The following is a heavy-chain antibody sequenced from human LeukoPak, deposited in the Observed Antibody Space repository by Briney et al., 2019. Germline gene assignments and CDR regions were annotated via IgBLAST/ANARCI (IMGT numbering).Heavy chain of an antibody. Sequence: GGSLRLSCAASGFTFSSYWMSWVRQAPGKGLEWVANIKQDGSEKYYVDSVKGRFTISRDNAKNSLYLQMNSLRAEDTAVYYCARGFYPDRTMIVVVVDYWGQGSLVTVSS. CDR3: ARGFYPDRTMIVVVVDY. J-gene: IGHJ4*02. CDR1: GFTFSSYW. V-gene: IGHV3-7*03. CDR2: IKQDGSEK. D-gene: IGHD3-22*01.